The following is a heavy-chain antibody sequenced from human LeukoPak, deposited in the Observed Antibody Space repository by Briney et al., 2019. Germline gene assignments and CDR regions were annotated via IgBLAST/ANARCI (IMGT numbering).Heavy chain of an antibody. J-gene: IGHJ4*02. CDR1: GFTFSSYA. D-gene: IGHD3-10*02. CDR3: ARDLSPGDY. Sequence: GGSLRLSCAAPGFTFSSYAMHWVRQAPGKGLEYVSAISSNGGSTCYANSVKGRFTISRDNSKNTLYLQMGSLRAEDMAVYYCARDLSPGDYWGQGTLVTVSS. V-gene: IGHV3-64*01. CDR2: ISSNGGST.